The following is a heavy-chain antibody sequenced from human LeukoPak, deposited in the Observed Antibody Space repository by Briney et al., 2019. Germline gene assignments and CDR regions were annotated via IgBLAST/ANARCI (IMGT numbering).Heavy chain of an antibody. CDR2: IRYDGSNK. D-gene: IGHD2-15*01. CDR1: GFTFSSYG. V-gene: IGHV3-30*02. CDR3: AKDRNVVVVAATADY. Sequence: GGSMRLSCAASGFTFSSYGMHWVRQAPGKGLEWVAFIRYDGSNKYYADSVKGRFTISRDNSKNTLYLQMNSLRAEDTAVYYCAKDRNVVVVAATADYWGQGTLVTVSS. J-gene: IGHJ4*02.